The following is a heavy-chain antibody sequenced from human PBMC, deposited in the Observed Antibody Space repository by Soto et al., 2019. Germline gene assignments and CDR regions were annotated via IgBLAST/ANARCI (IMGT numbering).Heavy chain of an antibody. D-gene: IGHD6-19*01. CDR2: IIPIFGTA. J-gene: IGHJ1*01. Sequence: QVQLVQSGAEVKKPGSSVKVSCKASGGTFSSYAISWVRQAPGQGLEWMGGIIPIFGTANYAQKFQGRVTITADETTSTGYMELSSLRPEDTAVYYGATDFEGVAVAGAEYFQRWGQGTLVTVCS. CDR3: ATDFEGVAVAGAEYFQR. CDR1: GGTFSSYA. V-gene: IGHV1-69*12.